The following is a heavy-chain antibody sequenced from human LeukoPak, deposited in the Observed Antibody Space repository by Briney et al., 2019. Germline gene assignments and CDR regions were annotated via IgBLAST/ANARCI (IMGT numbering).Heavy chain of an antibody. CDR1: GGSISSGGYY. CDR3: ARDAYYYDSGSYYYYGMDV. V-gene: IGHV4-61*08. J-gene: IGHJ6*02. CDR2: IYYSGST. D-gene: IGHD3-22*01. Sequence: TSETLSLTCTVSGGSISSGGYYWSWIRQPPGKGLEWTGYIYYSGSTNYNPSLKSRVTISVDTSKNQFSLKLSSVTAADTAVYYCARDAYYYDSGSYYYYGMDVWGQGTTVTVSS.